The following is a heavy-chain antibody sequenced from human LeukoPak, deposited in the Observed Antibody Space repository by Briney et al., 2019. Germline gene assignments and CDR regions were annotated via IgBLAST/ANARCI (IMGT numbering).Heavy chain of an antibody. CDR2: INHSGST. V-gene: IGHV4-34*01. Sequence: SETLSLTCAVYGGSFSGYYWSWIRQPPGKGLEWIGEINHSGSTNYNPSLKSRVTISVDTSKNQFSLKLSSVTAADTAVYYCARHRAQGILTGYNSWGQGTLVTVSS. D-gene: IGHD3-9*01. J-gene: IGHJ4*02. CDR3: ARHRAQGILTGYNS. CDR1: GGSFSGYY.